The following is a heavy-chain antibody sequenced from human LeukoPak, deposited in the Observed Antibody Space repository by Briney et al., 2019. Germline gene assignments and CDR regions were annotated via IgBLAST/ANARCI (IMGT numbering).Heavy chain of an antibody. V-gene: IGHV1-69*13. D-gene: IGHD6-6*01. CDR2: IIPIFGTA. J-gene: IGHJ6*02. CDR1: GGTFSSYA. Sequence: SVKVSCKASGGTFSSYAISWVRQAPGQGLEWMGGIIPIFGTANYAQKFQGRVTITADESTSTAYMELSSLRSEDTAVYYCARTVAYSTSSPYYYGMDVWGQGTTVTVSS. CDR3: ARTVAYSTSSPYYYGMDV.